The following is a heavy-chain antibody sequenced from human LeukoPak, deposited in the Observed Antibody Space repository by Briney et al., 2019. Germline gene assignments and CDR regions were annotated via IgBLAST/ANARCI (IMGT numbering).Heavy chain of an antibody. V-gene: IGHV4-30-2*01. CDR1: GGSISSGGYS. Sequence: SETLSLTCAVSGGSISSGGYSWSWIRQPPGKGPEWIGYIYHSGSTYYNPSLKSRVTISVDRSKNQFSLKLSSVSAADTAVYYCARDRVGRYYDSSGPGGWFDPWGQGTLVTVSS. D-gene: IGHD3-22*01. J-gene: IGHJ5*02. CDR2: IYHSGST. CDR3: ARDRVGRYYDSSGPGGWFDP.